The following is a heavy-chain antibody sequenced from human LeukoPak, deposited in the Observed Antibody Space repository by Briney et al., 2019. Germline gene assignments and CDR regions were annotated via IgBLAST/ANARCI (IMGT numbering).Heavy chain of an antibody. Sequence: SVKVSCKASGFTFTSSAMQWVRQARGQRLEWIGWIVVGSGNTNYAQKFQERVTITRDMSTSTAYMELSSLRSEDTAVYYCAAAPANYYDSSGYYLDYRGQGTLVTVSS. V-gene: IGHV1-58*02. CDR2: IVVGSGNT. D-gene: IGHD3-22*01. CDR3: AAAPANYYDSSGYYLDY. CDR1: GFTFTSSA. J-gene: IGHJ4*02.